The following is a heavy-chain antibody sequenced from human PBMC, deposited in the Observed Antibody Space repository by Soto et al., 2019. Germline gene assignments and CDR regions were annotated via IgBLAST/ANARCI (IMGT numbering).Heavy chain of an antibody. V-gene: IGHV1-46*01. CDR1: GYTFTRYY. D-gene: IGHD3-22*01. CDR2: INPSGGST. J-gene: IGHJ5*02. CDR3: ARLGGYYQSLDP. Sequence: ASVKVSCKASGYTFTRYYMHWVRQAPGQGLEWMGIINPSGGSTSYAQKFQGRVTMTRDTRTVYMELNSLRSEDTAVYYCARLGGYYQSLDPWGQGTLVTVSS.